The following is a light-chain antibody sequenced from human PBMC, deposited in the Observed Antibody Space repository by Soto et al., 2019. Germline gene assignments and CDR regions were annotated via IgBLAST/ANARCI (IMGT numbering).Light chain of an antibody. CDR2: DVS. V-gene: IGLV2-14*01. Sequence: QSALTQPASVSGSPGQSITISCTGTSSDVGGYHYVSWYQQYPGKAPKVMIYDVSNRPSGVSNRFSGSKSGTTASLTISGLQAEDEADYYCSSYTSSSTYVFGTGTKLT. CDR1: SSDVGGYHY. J-gene: IGLJ1*01. CDR3: SSYTSSSTYV.